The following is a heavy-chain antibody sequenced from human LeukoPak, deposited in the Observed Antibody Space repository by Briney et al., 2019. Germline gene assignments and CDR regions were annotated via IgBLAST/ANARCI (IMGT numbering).Heavy chain of an antibody. CDR1: GFTFSSYV. J-gene: IGHJ4*02. V-gene: IGHV3-23*01. CDR2: ITGGSDST. D-gene: IGHD2-21*02. Sequence: PGGSLRLSCAASGFTFSSYVMSWVRQAPGKGLEWVSAITGGSDSTYYVDSVKGRITISRDNSKNTLYLQMNSLKTEDTAVYYCASDYCGGDCYHIWGQGTLVTVSS. CDR3: ASDYCGGDCYHI.